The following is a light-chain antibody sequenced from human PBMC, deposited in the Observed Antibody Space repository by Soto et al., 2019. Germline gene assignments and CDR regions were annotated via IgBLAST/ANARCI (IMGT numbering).Light chain of an antibody. Sequence: QSALTQPASVSGSPGQSITISCSGSSRDIGNNHHVSWYQQHPDKAPKLMIYEVTDRPSGVSNRFSGSKSGSTASLTISGLQADDEADYYCKSFTDSHLYVFGTGTKVTVL. CDR1: SRDIGNNHH. J-gene: IGLJ1*01. CDR2: EVT. V-gene: IGLV2-14*01. CDR3: KSFTDSHLYV.